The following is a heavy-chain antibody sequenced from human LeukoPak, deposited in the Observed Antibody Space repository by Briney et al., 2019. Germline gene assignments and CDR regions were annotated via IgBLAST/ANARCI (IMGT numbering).Heavy chain of an antibody. CDR2: IRYDGSDQ. Sequence: GGSLRLSCAASGFTFSSYGIHWVRQAPGKGLDWVAFIRYDGSDQYYTDSVKGRFTISRDNSKNTLYLQMNRLRAEDTAIYYCAKDNSNWSFDYWGQGTLVTVSS. V-gene: IGHV3-30*02. CDR3: AKDNSNWSFDY. CDR1: GFTFSSYG. J-gene: IGHJ4*02. D-gene: IGHD6-13*01.